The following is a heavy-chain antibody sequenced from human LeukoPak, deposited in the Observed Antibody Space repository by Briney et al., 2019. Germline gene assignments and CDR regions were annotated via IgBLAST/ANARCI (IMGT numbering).Heavy chain of an antibody. D-gene: IGHD3-10*01. CDR2: IYSGGST. J-gene: IGHJ4*02. V-gene: IGHV3-66*01. CDR1: GFTVSSNY. Sequence: GGSLRLSCAASGFTVSSNYMSWVRQAPGKGLEWVSVIYSGGSTYYADSVKGRFTISRDNSQNTLYLQMNSLRAEDTAVYYCARSDYYGSGNDYWGQRTLVTVSS. CDR3: ARSDYYGSGNDY.